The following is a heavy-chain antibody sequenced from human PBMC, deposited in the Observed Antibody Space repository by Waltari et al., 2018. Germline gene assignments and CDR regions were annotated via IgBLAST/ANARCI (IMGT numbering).Heavy chain of an antibody. J-gene: IGHJ4*02. CDR1: GFSVSRNY. D-gene: IGHD2-2*01. Sequence: VQLVESGGGLMQPGGSLSLSFAASGFSVSRNYMSWVRQAPGKGLEWVSLIYTDGTAYYADSVKGRFTISRDNSKNTLNLQMNSLRAEDTAVYYCTREDQGQPGGYWGQGTLVTVSS. CDR3: TREDQGQPGGY. CDR2: IYTDGTA. V-gene: IGHV3-53*01.